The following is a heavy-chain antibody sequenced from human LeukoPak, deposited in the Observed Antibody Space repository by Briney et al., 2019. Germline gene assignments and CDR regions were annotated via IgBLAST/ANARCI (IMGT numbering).Heavy chain of an antibody. CDR2: IIPIFGTA. CDR3: ARVPPGHGGNSILFDY. V-gene: IGHV1-69*13. J-gene: IGHJ4*02. D-gene: IGHD4-23*01. CDR1: GYTFTSYG. Sequence: SVTVSCKASGYTFTSYGISWVRQAPGQGLEWMGGIIPIFGTANYAQKFQGRVTITADESTSTAYMELSSLRSEDTAVYYCARVPPGHGGNSILFDYWGQGTLVTVSS.